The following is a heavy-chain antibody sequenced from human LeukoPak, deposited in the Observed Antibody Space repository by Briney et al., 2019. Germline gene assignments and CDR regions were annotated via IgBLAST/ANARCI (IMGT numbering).Heavy chain of an antibody. CDR3: ASGAYTTSSPSAY. V-gene: IGHV3-11*01. CDR2: ISGGSSTI. D-gene: IGHD6-6*01. J-gene: IGHJ4*02. Sequence: KPGGSLRLSCAASGFNFSDLYMSWIRQAPGKGLEWVSCISGGSSTIYYADSVKGRFAISRDNAKNSLYLQMNSLRAEDTAVYYCASGAYTTSSPSAYWGQGTLVTVSS. CDR1: GFNFSDLY.